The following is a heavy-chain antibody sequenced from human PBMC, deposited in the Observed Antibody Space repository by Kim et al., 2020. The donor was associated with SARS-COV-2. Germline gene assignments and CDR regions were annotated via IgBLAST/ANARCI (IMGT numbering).Heavy chain of an antibody. CDR1: GFTFTDYA. D-gene: IGHD6-6*01. Sequence: GGSLRLSCAASGFTFTDYAFHWVRQAPGKGLEWLAVISQDGGNNYYTDSVKGRFTISRDNSKNTVSLQMNSLTTEDTAVYYCARVLFAYTSSSVGWLDPWGLGTQVTVSS. V-gene: IGHV3-30*04. CDR2: ISQDGGNN. CDR3: ARVLFAYTSSSVGWLDP. J-gene: IGHJ5*02.